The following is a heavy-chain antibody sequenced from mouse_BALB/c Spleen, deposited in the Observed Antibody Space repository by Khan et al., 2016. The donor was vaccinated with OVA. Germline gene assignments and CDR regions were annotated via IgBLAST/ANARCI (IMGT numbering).Heavy chain of an antibody. V-gene: IGHV3-2*02. J-gene: IGHJ4*01. CDR1: GYSITSDYA. D-gene: IGHD2-12*01. CDR3: ARSVYYSDSYAMDY. CDR2: ISSTGST. Sequence: EVQLQESGPGLVKPSQSLSLTCTVTGYSITSDYAWNWIRQFPGNKLEWMGYISSTGSTSYNPSLKSRISITRDTSKNQYFLQLNSVTTEDTATYCGARSVYYSDSYAMDYWGQGTSVTVSS.